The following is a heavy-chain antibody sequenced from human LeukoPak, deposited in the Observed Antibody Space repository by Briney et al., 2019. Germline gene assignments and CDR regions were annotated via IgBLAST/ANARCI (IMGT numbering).Heavy chain of an antibody. Sequence: ASVKVSCTASGYTFTSYFMGWVRQAPGEGLEWMGMINPSGGSTNYAQKFQGRVTMTRDTSTSTVYMELSSLRSDDTAVYYCARGMGRAVAAHWGQGTLVTVSS. CDR2: INPSGGST. CDR1: GYTFTSYF. CDR3: ARGMGRAVAAH. J-gene: IGHJ4*02. V-gene: IGHV1-46*01. D-gene: IGHD6-19*01.